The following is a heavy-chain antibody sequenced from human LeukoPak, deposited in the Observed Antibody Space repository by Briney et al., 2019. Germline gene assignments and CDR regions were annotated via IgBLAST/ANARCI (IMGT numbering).Heavy chain of an antibody. CDR1: GFTFSSYA. V-gene: IGHV3-30*04. CDR2: ISYDGSNK. CDR3: ARDHGDYLFDY. J-gene: IGHJ4*02. D-gene: IGHD4-17*01. Sequence: GGSLRLSCAASGFTFSSYAMHWVRQAPGKGLEWVAVISYDGSNKYYADSVKGRFTISRDNSKNTLYLQMNSLRAEDTAVYYCARDHGDYLFDYWGRGTLVTVSS.